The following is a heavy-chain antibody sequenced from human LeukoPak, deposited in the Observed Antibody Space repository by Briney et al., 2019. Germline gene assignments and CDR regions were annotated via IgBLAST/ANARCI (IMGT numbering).Heavy chain of an antibody. J-gene: IGHJ4*02. V-gene: IGHV1-18*01. Sequence: ASVKVSCKASGYTFTSYGISWVRQAPGQGLEWMGWISAYNGNTNYAQKLQGRVTMTTDTSTSTAYMELRSLRSDDTAVCYCARDMGDTTVTTGFDYWGQGTLVTVSS. CDR2: ISAYNGNT. CDR1: GYTFTSYG. CDR3: ARDMGDTTVTTGFDY. D-gene: IGHD4-17*01.